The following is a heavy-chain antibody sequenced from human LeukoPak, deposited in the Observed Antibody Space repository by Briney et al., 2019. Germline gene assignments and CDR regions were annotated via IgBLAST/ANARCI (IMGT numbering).Heavy chain of an antibody. D-gene: IGHD6-13*01. CDR2: IIPIFGTA. Sequence: SVKLSCTASGGTFSSYAMSWVRQAPGQGLEWMGGIIPIFGTANYAQKFQGRVTITADESTSTAYMELSSLRSEDTAVYYCARSPSYSSSWYVFDYWGQGTLVTVSS. J-gene: IGHJ4*02. CDR3: ARSPSYSSSWYVFDY. V-gene: IGHV1-69*13. CDR1: GGTFSSYA.